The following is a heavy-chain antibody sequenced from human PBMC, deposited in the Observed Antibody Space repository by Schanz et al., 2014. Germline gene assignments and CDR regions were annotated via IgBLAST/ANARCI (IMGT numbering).Heavy chain of an antibody. CDR1: GGSISSGGYS. Sequence: QVQLQESGPGLVKPSQTLSLTCAVSGGSISSGGYSWSWIRQPPGKGLEWIGYIFFRGSTYYNPSPKRRVTISIDTSKNQFSLRLPSVTAADTAVYYCYGMDVWGQGTTVTVSS. CDR2: IFFRGST. CDR3: YGMDV. J-gene: IGHJ6*02. V-gene: IGHV4-30-4*07.